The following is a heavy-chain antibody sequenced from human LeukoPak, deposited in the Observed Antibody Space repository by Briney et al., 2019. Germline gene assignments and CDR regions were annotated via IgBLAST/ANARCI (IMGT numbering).Heavy chain of an antibody. CDR2: INGDGSTT. CDR1: EFTFSSYW. Sequence: GGSLRLSCAASEFTFSSYWMHWVRQVPGKGLVWVSRINGDGSTTTYADSVKGRFTVSRDNAKSMLYLQMNTLRAEDTAVYYCTASSGWYYFDYWGQGTLVTVSS. D-gene: IGHD6-19*01. J-gene: IGHJ4*02. CDR3: TASSGWYYFDY. V-gene: IGHV3-74*01.